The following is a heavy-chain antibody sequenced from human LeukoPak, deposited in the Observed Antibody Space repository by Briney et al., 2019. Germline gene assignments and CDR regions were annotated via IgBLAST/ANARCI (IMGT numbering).Heavy chain of an antibody. Sequence: ASVKVSCKTSGYTFTSYYIHWVRQAPGQGLEWMGIINPSGGSTSYAQKFQGRVTMTRDTSTSTVYMYLSSLRSEDMAVYYCARGGYHNWFDPWGQGTLVTVSS. CDR1: GYTFTSYY. CDR3: ARGGYHNWFDP. V-gene: IGHV1-46*01. J-gene: IGHJ5*02. CDR2: INPSGGST. D-gene: IGHD3-16*02.